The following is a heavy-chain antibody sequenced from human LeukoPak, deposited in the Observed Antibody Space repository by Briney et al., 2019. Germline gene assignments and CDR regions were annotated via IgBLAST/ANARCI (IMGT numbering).Heavy chain of an antibody. D-gene: IGHD3-9*01. Sequence: SETLSLTCTVSGGSISTYYWTWIRQPPGKGLEWIGSISYSGSTNYSPSLEGRVTMSVDTSKNQFSLKLRAVTAADTAVYFCARGDILTGYSNWGQGTLVTVSS. V-gene: IGHV4-59*12. CDR1: GGSISTYY. J-gene: IGHJ4*02. CDR3: ARGDILTGYSN. CDR2: ISYSGST.